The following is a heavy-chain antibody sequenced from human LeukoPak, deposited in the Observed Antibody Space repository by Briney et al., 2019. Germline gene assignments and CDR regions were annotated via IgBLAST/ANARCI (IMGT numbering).Heavy chain of an antibody. V-gene: IGHV1-18*01. CDR3: ARRSGLRYFDWLPSPYYYYYYMDV. CDR1: GYTFTSYG. CDR2: ISAYNGNT. Sequence: GASVKVSCKASGYTFTSYGISWVRQAPGQGLEWMGWISAYNGNTNYAQKLQGRVTMTTDTSTSTAYMELRSLRSDDTAVYYCARRSGLRYFDWLPSPYYYYYYMDVWGKGTTVTVSS. D-gene: IGHD3-9*01. J-gene: IGHJ6*03.